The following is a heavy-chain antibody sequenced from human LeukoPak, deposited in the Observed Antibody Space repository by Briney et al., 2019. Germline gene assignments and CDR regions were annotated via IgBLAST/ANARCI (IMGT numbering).Heavy chain of an antibody. CDR2: IYSGGST. Sequence: AGGSLRLSCAASGFTVSSNYMSWVRQAPGKGLEWVSVIYSGGSTYYADSVKGRFTISRDNSKNTLYLQMNSLRAEDTAVYYCAKDIVMVRGVIPDAFDIWGQGTMVTVSS. D-gene: IGHD3-10*01. V-gene: IGHV3-53*01. J-gene: IGHJ3*02. CDR3: AKDIVMVRGVIPDAFDI. CDR1: GFTVSSNY.